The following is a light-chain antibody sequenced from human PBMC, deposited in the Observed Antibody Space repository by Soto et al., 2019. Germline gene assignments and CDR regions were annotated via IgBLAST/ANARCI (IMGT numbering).Light chain of an antibody. V-gene: IGKV3-11*01. CDR2: DAS. CDR3: QQSSNWPRT. CDR1: QSVSSS. J-gene: IGKJ2*01. Sequence: EIVLTQSPATLSLSPGERATLSCRASQSVSSSLAWYQQKPGQAPRLLIYDASNRATGIPARFSGSGSGTDCTLTISSLEPEDFAVYYCQQSSNWPRTFGQGTKLEIK.